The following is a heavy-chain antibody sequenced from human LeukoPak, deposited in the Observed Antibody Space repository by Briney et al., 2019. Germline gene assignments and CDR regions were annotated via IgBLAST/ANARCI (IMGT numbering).Heavy chain of an antibody. CDR3: ARVDY. CDR2: ISTSGST. J-gene: IGHJ4*02. Sequence: PGGSLRLSCAASGFTFSDHYFNWIRQSPGKGLEWLAYISTSGSTHYADSVIGRFTVSRDNAENSLFLQMNSLRAEDTAVYYCARVDYWGQGALVTVSS. V-gene: IGHV3-11*01. CDR1: GFTFSDHY.